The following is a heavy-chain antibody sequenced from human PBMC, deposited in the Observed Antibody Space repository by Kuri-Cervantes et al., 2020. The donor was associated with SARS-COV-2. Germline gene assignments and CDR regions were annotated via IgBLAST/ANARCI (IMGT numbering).Heavy chain of an antibody. D-gene: IGHD3-22*01. J-gene: IGHJ4*02. V-gene: IGHV3-23*01. CDR1: GFTFGTYA. CDR3: AKETYYYDSSGYQIDY. Sequence: ETLSLTCAASGFTFGTYAMSWVRQAPGKGLEWVSVIHGSGGSTYYADSVKGRFTISRDNSKSTLYLQMNSLRAGDTAVYYCAKETYYYDSSGYQIDYWGRGTLVTVSS. CDR2: IHGSGGST.